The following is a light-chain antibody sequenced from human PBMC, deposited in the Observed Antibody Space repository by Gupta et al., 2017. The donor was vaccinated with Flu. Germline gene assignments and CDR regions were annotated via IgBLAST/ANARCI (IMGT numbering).Light chain of an antibody. Sequence: QSALTQPASVSGSPGPSITISCTGTSSDVGGNNSVSWYQQHPGQAPNVMIYEATNRTSGVSDRFSGAKYGNTAALTIAGLQTEDEGNYYCGSYTGSSCPWVFGGGTKVTVL. CDR3: GSYTGSSCPWV. J-gene: IGLJ3*02. CDR1: SSDVGGNNS. V-gene: IGLV2-14*01. CDR2: EAT.